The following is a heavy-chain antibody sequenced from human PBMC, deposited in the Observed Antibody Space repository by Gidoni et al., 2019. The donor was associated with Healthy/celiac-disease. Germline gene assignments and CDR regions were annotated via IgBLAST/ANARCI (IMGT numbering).Heavy chain of an antibody. CDR3: AREGYSYGQNFDY. Sequence: QVQLVQSGAEVKKPGASVKVYCKASGYTFTGYYMHWVRQAPGQGLEWMGWINPNSGGTNYAQKFKGRFTMTRDTSISTADMELSRLRSYDTAVYYCAREGYSYGQNFDYWGQGTLVTVSS. CDR1: GYTFTGYY. V-gene: IGHV1-2*02. J-gene: IGHJ4*02. CDR2: INPNSGGT. D-gene: IGHD5-18*01.